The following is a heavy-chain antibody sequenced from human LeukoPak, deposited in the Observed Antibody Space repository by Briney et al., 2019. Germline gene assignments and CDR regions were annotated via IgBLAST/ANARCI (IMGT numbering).Heavy chain of an antibody. CDR1: GFTFSNFA. CDR2: ISYDGSIK. J-gene: IGHJ4*02. Sequence: GGSLRLSCAASGFTFSNFAMNWGRQAPGKGLEWVAFISYDGSIKSYADSVKGRFAASRDNSKNTLYLQMNSLGPEDTAFYYCAKSYDNGWYVCDYWGQGTLVTVSS. CDR3: AKSYDNGWYVCDY. V-gene: IGHV3-30*09. D-gene: IGHD6-19*01.